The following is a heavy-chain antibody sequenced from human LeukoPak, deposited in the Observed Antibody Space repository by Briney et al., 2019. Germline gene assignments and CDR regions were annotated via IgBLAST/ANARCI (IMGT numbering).Heavy chain of an antibody. CDR1: GXSVSSGGDY. J-gene: IGHJ6*02. D-gene: IGHD3-22*01. V-gene: IGHV4-31*03. CDR2: IYYSGST. Sequence: SETLSLTCTVSGXSVSSGGDYWSWIRQHPGKGLEWIGYIYYSGSTYYNPSLKSRVTISVDTSKNQFSLKLSSVTAADTAVYYCAAYYYDSSGYYYNDYYYGMDVWGQGTTVTVSS. CDR3: AAYYYDSSGYYYNDYYYGMDV.